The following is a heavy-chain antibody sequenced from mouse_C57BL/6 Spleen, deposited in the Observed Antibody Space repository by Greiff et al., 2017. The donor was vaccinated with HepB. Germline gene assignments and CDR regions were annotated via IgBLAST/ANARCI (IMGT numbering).Heavy chain of an antibody. V-gene: IGHV3-6*01. CDR1: GYSITSGYY. Sequence: VQLQQSGPGLVKPSQSLSLTCSVTGYSITSGYYWNWIRQFPGNKLEWMGYISYDGSNNYNPSLKNRISITRDTSKNQFFLKLNSVTTEDTATYYCARAVPYFDYWGQGTTLTVSS. CDR2: ISYDGSN. J-gene: IGHJ2*01. CDR3: ARAVPYFDY.